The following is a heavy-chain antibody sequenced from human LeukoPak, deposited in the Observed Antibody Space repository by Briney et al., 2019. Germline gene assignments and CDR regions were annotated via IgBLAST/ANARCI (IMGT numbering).Heavy chain of an antibody. Sequence: SETLSLTCTVSGGSISSYYWSWIRQPPGEGLEWIGYIYYSGSTNYNPSLKSRVTISVDTSKNQFSLKLSSVTAADTAVYYCARHIGYGVDYWGQGTLVTVSS. V-gene: IGHV4-59*08. CDR3: ARHIGYGVDY. CDR1: GGSISSYY. J-gene: IGHJ4*02. CDR2: IYYSGST. D-gene: IGHD6-13*01.